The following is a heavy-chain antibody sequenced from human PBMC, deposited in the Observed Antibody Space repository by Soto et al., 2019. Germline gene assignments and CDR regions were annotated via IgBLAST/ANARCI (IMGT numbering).Heavy chain of an antibody. CDR3: AKKAEVAAIRSPFDY. D-gene: IGHD2-15*01. CDR1: GFTFSSYG. CDR2: ISYDGSNK. J-gene: IGHJ4*02. V-gene: IGHV3-30*18. Sequence: SLLLSFAASGFTFSSYGMHWVRQAPGKGLEWVAVISYDGSNKYYADSVKGRFTISRDNSKNTLYLQMNSLRAEDTAVYYCAKKAEVAAIRSPFDYWGQGTLVTVSS.